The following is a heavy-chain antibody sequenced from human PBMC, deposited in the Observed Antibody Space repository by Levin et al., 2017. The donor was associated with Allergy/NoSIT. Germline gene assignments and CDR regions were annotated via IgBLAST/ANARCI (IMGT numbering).Heavy chain of an antibody. CDR1: GASISSTNW. D-gene: IGHD3-3*01. CDR2: IYPDGRT. Sequence: SETLSLTCAVSGASISSTNWYSWVRQPPGTGLEWIGEIYPDGRTNYNPSLKSRVTISVDKSRNQFSLKLNSVTAADTAVYYCVRNGFYGLEVWGKGTTVTVSS. J-gene: IGHJ6*04. V-gene: IGHV4-4*02. CDR3: VRNGFYGLEV.